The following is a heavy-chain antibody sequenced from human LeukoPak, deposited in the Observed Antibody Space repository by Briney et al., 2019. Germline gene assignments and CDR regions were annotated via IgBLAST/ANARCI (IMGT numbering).Heavy chain of an antibody. CDR1: GFTFSSYG. CDR3: AKPLSWWELRPQAFDI. D-gene: IGHD1-26*01. V-gene: IGHV3-30*02. J-gene: IGHJ3*02. Sequence: PGGSLRLSCAASGFTFSSYGMHWVRQAPGKGLEWVAFIRYDGSNKYYADSVKGRFTISRDNSKNTLYLQMNSLRAEDTAVYYCAKPLSWWELRPQAFDIWGQGTMVTVSS. CDR2: IRYDGSNK.